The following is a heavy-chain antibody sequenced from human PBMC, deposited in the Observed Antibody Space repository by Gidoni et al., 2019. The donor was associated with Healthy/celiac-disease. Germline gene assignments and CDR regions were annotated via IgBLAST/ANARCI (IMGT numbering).Heavy chain of an antibody. J-gene: IGHJ4*02. CDR3: ATEGGDYAPFDY. D-gene: IGHD2-21*02. CDR1: GFTFSSYS. V-gene: IGHV3-21*01. CDR2: ISSSSSYI. Sequence: EVQLVESGGGLVKPGGSLRLSCAASGFTFSSYSMNGVRQAPGKGLEWVSSISSSSSYIYYADSVKGRFTISRDNAKNSLYLQMNSLRAEDTAVYYCATEGGDYAPFDYWGQGTLVTVSS.